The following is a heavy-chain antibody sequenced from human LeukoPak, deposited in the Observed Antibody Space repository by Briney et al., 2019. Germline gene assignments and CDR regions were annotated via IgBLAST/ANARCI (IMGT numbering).Heavy chain of an antibody. CDR3: ARVYYYDSSGYGWFAFDI. V-gene: IGHV4-4*07. CDR2: IYTSGST. Sequence: SETLSLTCTVSGGSISSYYWSWIRQPAGKGLEWIGRIYTSGSTNYNPSFKSRVTMSVDTSKNQFSLKLSSVTAADTAVYYCARVYYYDSSGYGWFAFDIGGQGTRVTVFS. D-gene: IGHD3-22*01. CDR1: GGSISSYY. J-gene: IGHJ3*02.